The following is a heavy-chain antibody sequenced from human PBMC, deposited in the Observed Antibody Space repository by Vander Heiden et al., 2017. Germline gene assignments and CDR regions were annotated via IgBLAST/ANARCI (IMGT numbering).Heavy chain of an antibody. CDR1: GFTLSDNY. J-gene: IGHJ3*02. D-gene: IGHD3-22*01. V-gene: IGHV3-11*01. CDR3: ARYYYGAFDI. CDR2: ISSSGKTI. Sequence: QVQLVESGGGLVKPGGSLRLSCVASGFTLSDNYMTWMRQAPGKGLEWVSYISSSGKTIYYADSVRGRFTISRDNAKNSMSLQMDSLRAEDTATYYCARYYYGAFDIRGQGTMLTVPS.